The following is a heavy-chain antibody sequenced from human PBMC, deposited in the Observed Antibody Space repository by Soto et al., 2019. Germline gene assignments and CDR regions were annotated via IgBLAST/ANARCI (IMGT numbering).Heavy chain of an antibody. CDR2: IWSDGNSQ. Sequence: QVQLVESGGGVVQPGRSLRLSCAASGIPFSASGMHWVRQAPGKGLEWVAMIWSDGNSQYYADSVKGRFTISRDNSRNTVYLQRDSLGVEDTAVDFCARDKGVTCIDQWGQGTLVAVSS. CDR1: GIPFSASG. V-gene: IGHV3-33*01. J-gene: IGHJ4*02. D-gene: IGHD5-18*01. CDR3: ARDKGVTCIDQ.